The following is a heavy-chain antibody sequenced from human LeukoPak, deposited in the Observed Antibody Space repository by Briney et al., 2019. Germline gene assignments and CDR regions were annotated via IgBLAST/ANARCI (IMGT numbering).Heavy chain of an antibody. CDR2: MNPNSGNT. CDR3: ARGPYYDFWSGYWAFYYYMDV. J-gene: IGHJ6*03. V-gene: IGHV1-8*03. CDR1: GYTFTSYD. D-gene: IGHD3-3*01. Sequence: ASVKVSCKASGYTFTSYDINWVRQATGQGLEWMGWMNPNSGNTGYAQKFQGRVTITRNTSISTAYMELSSLRSEDTAVYYCARGPYYDFWSGYWAFYYYMDVWGKGTTVTVSS.